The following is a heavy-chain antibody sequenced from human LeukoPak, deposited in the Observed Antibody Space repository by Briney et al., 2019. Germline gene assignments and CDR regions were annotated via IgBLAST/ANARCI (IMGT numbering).Heavy chain of an antibody. CDR1: GYTLTSYG. J-gene: IGHJ3*02. V-gene: IGHV1-18*01. Sequence: ASVKVSCKASGYTLTSYGISWVRQAPGQGLEWMGWISAYNGNTNYAQKLQGRVTMTTDTSTSTAYMELRSLRSDDTAVYYCARGIAAAVSDAFDIWGQGTMVTVSS. D-gene: IGHD6-13*01. CDR3: ARGIAAAVSDAFDI. CDR2: ISAYNGNT.